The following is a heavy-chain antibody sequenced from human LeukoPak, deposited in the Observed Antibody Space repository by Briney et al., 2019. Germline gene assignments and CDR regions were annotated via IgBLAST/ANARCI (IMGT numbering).Heavy chain of an antibody. CDR3: ARGDNNYAH. D-gene: IGHD2-2*01. CDR2: FYYSGST. J-gene: IGHJ4*02. CDR1: GGSITTYY. V-gene: IGHV4-59*01. Sequence: SETLSLTCTVSGGSITTYYWSWIRQPPGKGLEWIGYFYYSGSTKYNPSLKSRVAISVDTSKNQFSLKLNSVTAVDTAVYYCARGDNNYAHWGRGTLVTVSS.